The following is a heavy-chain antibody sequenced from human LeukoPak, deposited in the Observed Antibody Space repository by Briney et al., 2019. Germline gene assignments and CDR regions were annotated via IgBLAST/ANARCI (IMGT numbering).Heavy chain of an antibody. J-gene: IGHJ6*02. CDR3: ARWSTSFGMDV. Sequence: GGSLILSCAASGFTFSSYAMHWVRQAPGKGLEWVAVISYDGSNKYYADSVKGRFTISRHNSKNTLNLQMNSLRAEDTAVYYCARWSTSFGMDVWGXGTXVXXXS. CDR1: GFTFSSYA. V-gene: IGHV3-30-3*01. D-gene: IGHD2-2*01. CDR2: ISYDGSNK.